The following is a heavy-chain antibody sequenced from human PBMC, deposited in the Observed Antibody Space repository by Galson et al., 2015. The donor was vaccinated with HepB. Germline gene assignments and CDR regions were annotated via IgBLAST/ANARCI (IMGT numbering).Heavy chain of an antibody. CDR1: GFTFSSYW. CDR3: ARDRRLYYYYYYGMDV. CDR2: IKQDGSEK. V-gene: IGHV3-7*05. J-gene: IGHJ6*02. Sequence: SLRLSCAASGFTFSSYWMSWVRQAPGKGLEWVANIKQDGSEKYYVDSVKGRFTISRDNAKNSLYLQMNSLRAEDTAVYYCARDRRLYYYYYYGMDVWGQGTTVTVSS.